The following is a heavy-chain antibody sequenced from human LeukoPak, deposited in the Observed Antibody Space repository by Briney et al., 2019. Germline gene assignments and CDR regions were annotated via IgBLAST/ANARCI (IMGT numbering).Heavy chain of an antibody. CDR1: GLTFSGFA. CDR2: VSGSGDNT. V-gene: IGHV3-23*01. CDR3: AKMKGHPLPKYYMDV. Sequence: GGSLRLSCAASGLTFSGFAMSWVRRAPGKGLEWVSGVSGSGDNTLYADSVKGRFTISRDNSKNTLYLEMNSLRAEDTAIYYCAKMKGHPLPKYYMDVWGQGTTVTVSS. D-gene: IGHD1-26*01. J-gene: IGHJ6*01.